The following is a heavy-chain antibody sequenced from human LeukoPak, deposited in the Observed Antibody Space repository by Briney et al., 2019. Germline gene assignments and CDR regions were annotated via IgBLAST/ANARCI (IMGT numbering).Heavy chain of an antibody. J-gene: IGHJ4*02. Sequence: PGGSLRLSCVASGFTFSRYWMHWVRQSPGKGLVWVSRINSDGSNTDYADSVKGRFTISRDNAKNTLYPQMNSLRAEDTAVYYCANVVDTAVVYDSWGQGTLVTVSS. CDR2: INSDGSNT. V-gene: IGHV3-74*01. CDR1: GFTFSRYW. CDR3: ANVVDTAVVYDS. D-gene: IGHD5-18*01.